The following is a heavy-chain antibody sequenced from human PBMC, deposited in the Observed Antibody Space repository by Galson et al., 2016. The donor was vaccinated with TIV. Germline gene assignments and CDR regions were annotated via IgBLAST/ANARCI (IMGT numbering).Heavy chain of an antibody. CDR3: GRHFGGLDY. Sequence: SVKVSCKAFGDTFNSYAINWVRQAPGQGLEWMGGIGPFFGSPNYAQKFQGRVTITTDKSMGTAYMELNSLTSEDTAVYYCGRHFGGLDYWGQGTLVTVSS. J-gene: IGHJ4*02. CDR1: GDTFNSYA. V-gene: IGHV1-69*05. CDR2: IGPFFGSP. D-gene: IGHD4-23*01.